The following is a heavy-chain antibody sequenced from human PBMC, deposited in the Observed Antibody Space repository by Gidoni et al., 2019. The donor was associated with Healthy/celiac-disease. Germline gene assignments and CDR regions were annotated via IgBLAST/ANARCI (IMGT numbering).Heavy chain of an antibody. V-gene: IGHV3-7*01. CDR2: IKQDGSEK. CDR3: ARDTVTRGSNWFDP. Sequence: EVQLVESGGGLVQPGGSLRLSCAASGFTFSSYWMSWVRQATGKGLEWVANIKQDGSEKYYVDSVKGRFTISRDNAKNSLYLQMNSLRAEDTAVYYCARDTVTRGSNWFDPWGQGTLVTVSS. J-gene: IGHJ5*02. D-gene: IGHD4-4*01. CDR1: GFTFSSYW.